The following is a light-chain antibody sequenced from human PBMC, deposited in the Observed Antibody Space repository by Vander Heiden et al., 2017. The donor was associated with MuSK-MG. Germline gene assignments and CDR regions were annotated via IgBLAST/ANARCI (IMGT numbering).Light chain of an antibody. CDR3: QQYNSYPLT. CDR1: QSISSW. J-gene: IGKJ4*01. CDR2: KAS. Sequence: DIQMTQSPSTLSASVGDRVTITCRASQSISSWLAWYQQKPGKAPNLLIYKASSLESWVPSRFSGSGSGTEFTLTISSLQPDDFAIYYCQQYNSYPLTFGGWTKVEI. V-gene: IGKV1-5*03.